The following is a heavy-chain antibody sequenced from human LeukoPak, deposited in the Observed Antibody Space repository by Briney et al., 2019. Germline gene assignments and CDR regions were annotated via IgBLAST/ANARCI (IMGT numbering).Heavy chain of an antibody. Sequence: GGSLRLSCAASGFTFSSYAMSWVRQAPGKGLEWVSAISGSGGSTYYADSVKGRFTISRDNFKNTLYLQMNSLRAEDTAVYYCAKDDNYYGSGSYQDYWGQGTLVTVSS. J-gene: IGHJ4*02. V-gene: IGHV3-23*01. CDR3: AKDDNYYGSGSYQDY. CDR2: ISGSGGST. D-gene: IGHD3-10*01. CDR1: GFTFSSYA.